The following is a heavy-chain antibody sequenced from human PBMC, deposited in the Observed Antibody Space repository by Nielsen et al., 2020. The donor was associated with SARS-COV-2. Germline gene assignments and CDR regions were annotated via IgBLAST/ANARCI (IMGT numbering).Heavy chain of an antibody. Sequence: GESLKISCAASGFTFSSYAMSWVRQAPGKGLEWVSAISGSGGSTYCADSVKGRFTISRDNSKNTLYLQMNSLRAEDTAVYYCAKQAAAGVIYYFDCWGQGTLVTVSS. CDR3: AKQAAAGVIYYFDC. V-gene: IGHV3-23*01. CDR2: ISGSGGST. J-gene: IGHJ4*02. D-gene: IGHD6-13*01. CDR1: GFTFSSYA.